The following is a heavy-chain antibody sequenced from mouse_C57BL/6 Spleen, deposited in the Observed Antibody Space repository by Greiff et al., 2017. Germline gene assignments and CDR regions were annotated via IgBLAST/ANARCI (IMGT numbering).Heavy chain of an antibody. Sequence: VQLVESGPGLVAPSQSLSITCTVSGFSLTSYGVSWVRQPPGKGLEWLGVIWGDGSTNYHSALISRLSISKDNSKSQVFLKLNSLQTDDTATYYWANYDGLLRRRDYAMDYWGQGTSVTVSS. J-gene: IGHJ4*01. CDR1: GFSLTSYG. CDR2: IWGDGST. CDR3: ANYDGLLRRRDYAMDY. D-gene: IGHD2-3*01. V-gene: IGHV2-3*01.